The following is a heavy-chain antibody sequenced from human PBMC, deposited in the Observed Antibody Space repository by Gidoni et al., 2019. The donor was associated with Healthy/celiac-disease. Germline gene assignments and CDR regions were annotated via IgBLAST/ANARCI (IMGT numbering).Heavy chain of an antibody. Sequence: VKVSCKASGGTFSSYAISWVRQAPGQGLEWMGGIIPIFGTANYAQKFQGRVTITADESTSTAYMELRSLRSEDTAVYYCAVRFSGYEYYFDYWGQGTLVTVSS. CDR2: IIPIFGTA. CDR3: AVRFSGYEYYFDY. J-gene: IGHJ4*02. CDR1: GGTFSSYA. D-gene: IGHD5-12*01. V-gene: IGHV1-69*01.